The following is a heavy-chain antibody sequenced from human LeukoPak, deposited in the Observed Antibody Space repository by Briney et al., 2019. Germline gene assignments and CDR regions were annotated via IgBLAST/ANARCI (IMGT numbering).Heavy chain of an antibody. CDR3: ASCPVEYYYDSSGYRFDY. J-gene: IGHJ4*02. Sequence: PSETLSLTCTVSGGSISSYYWSWIRQPAGKGLEWIGRIYTSGSTNYNPSLKSRVTMSVDTSKNQFSLKLSSVTAADMAVYYCASCPVEYYYDSSGYRFDYWGQGTLVTVSS. CDR1: GGSISSYY. CDR2: IYTSGST. V-gene: IGHV4-4*07. D-gene: IGHD3-22*01.